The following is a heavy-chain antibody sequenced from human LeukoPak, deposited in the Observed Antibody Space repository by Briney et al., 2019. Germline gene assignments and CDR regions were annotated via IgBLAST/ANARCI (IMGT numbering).Heavy chain of an antibody. CDR2: IYHSGST. V-gene: IGHV4-4*02. D-gene: IGHD3-9*01. Sequence: SGTLSLTCAVSGGSLSSNNWWSWVRQPPGKGLGWIGVIYHSGSTNYNPSLKSRVTISVDKSKNQFSLKLSSVTAADTAVYYCARGHYHYDILTGYAGGDWFDPWGQGTLVTVSS. CDR3: ARGHYHYDILTGYAGGDWFDP. CDR1: GGSLSSNNW. J-gene: IGHJ5*02.